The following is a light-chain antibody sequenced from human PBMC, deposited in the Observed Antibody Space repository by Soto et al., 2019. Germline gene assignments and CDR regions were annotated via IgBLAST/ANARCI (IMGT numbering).Light chain of an antibody. CDR2: AAS. J-gene: IGKJ1*01. CDR3: QQSYSTPTST. CDR1: QSISRY. V-gene: IGKV1-39*01. Sequence: IQMTQSPSSLSASIGDRVTITCRASQSISRYLNWYQQKPGKAPKLLIYAASSLQSGVPSRFSGGGSGTDFTLTISSLQVEDFATYYCQQSYSTPTSTFGQGTKVEIK.